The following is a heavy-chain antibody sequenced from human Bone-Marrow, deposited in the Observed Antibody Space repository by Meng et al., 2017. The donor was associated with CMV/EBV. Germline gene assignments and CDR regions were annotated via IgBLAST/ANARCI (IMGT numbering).Heavy chain of an antibody. CDR1: GYTFTSYD. CDR2: IYSGGTST. CDR3: AKEACSTTSCYYNYYYGLDV. D-gene: IGHD2-2*01. J-gene: IGHJ6*02. Sequence: SCKASGYTFTSYDINWVRQATGQGLEWVSVIYSGGTSTHYADSVKGRFTISRDNSKNTLFLQMNSLRAEDTAVYYCAKEACSTTSCYYNYYYGLDVWGQGTTVTVSS. V-gene: IGHV3-23*03.